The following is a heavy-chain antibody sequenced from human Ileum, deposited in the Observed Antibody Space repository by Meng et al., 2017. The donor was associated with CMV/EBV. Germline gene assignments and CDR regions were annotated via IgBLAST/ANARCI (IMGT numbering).Heavy chain of an antibody. CDR1: GFTFSVYT. V-gene: IGHV3-21*01. D-gene: IGHD2-21*02. Sequence: GESLKISCAASGFTFSVYTINWVRQAPGKGLEWVSAISSNSYYIYYADSVKGRFTISRDNTQNSLYLQMNSLRAEDTAVYYCAREAGGGDSASDWFDPWGQGTLVTVSS. J-gene: IGHJ5*02. CDR3: AREAGGGDSASDWFDP. CDR2: ISSNSYYI.